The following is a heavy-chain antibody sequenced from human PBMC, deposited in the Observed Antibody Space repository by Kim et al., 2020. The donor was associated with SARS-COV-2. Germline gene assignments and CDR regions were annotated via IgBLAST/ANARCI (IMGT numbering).Heavy chain of an antibody. CDR2: STK. J-gene: IGHJ6*02. CDR3: EGYYFGMDV. Sequence: STKTYADSVKGRFTISRDSATSTLYLQMNSLRAEDTAVYYCEGYYFGMDVWGQGTTVTVSS. V-gene: IGHV3-74*01.